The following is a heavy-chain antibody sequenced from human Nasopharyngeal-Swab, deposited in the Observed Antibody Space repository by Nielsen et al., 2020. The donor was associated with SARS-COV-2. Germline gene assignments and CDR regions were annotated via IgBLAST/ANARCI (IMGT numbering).Heavy chain of an antibody. CDR2: INHNERT. J-gene: IGHJ6*02. V-gene: IGHV4-34*01. Sequence: SETLSLTCSVSGGSFNGFYWNWIRQPPGKGLEWIGEINHNERTNYNPSLKSRVTMSVDTATNQVSLKLHSLTATDTAVYYCARAGRVGDAYTGLDVWGQGTTVTVSS. D-gene: IGHD5-24*01. CDR1: GGSFNGFY. CDR3: ARAGRVGDAYTGLDV.